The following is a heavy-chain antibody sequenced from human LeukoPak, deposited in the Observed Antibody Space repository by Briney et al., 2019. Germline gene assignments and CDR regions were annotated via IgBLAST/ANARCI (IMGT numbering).Heavy chain of an antibody. V-gene: IGHV3-23*01. CDR3: AKSRSGWYPYDY. CDR1: GFTLNSYG. Sequence: GGSLRLSCAASGFTLNSYGMSWVRQAPGQGLEWVSIITGSAGSTYYADSVTGRFTISRDNSNNTLYLQMNSLGAEDTAVYYCAKSRSGWYPYDYWGQGILVTVSS. D-gene: IGHD6-19*01. CDR2: ITGSAGST. J-gene: IGHJ4*02.